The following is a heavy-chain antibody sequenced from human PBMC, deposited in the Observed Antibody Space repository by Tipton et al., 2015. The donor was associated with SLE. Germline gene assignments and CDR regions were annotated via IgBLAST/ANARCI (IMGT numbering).Heavy chain of an antibody. V-gene: IGHV3-74*01. J-gene: IGHJ4*02. CDR3: ARNLRDIWSGYAFDY. CDR1: GFTFSSYW. CDR2: INSDGRST. Sequence: SLRLSCAASGFTFSSYWMHWVRQAPGKGLVWVSRINSDGRSTRYAYSVKGRFTISRDNPKNTLYLQMNSLRAEDTAVYYCARNLRDIWSGYAFDYWGQGTLVPVSS. D-gene: IGHD3-9*01.